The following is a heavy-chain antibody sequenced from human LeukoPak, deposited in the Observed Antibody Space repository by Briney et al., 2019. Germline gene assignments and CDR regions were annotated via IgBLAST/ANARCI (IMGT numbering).Heavy chain of an antibody. CDR2: INHSGST. CDR3: ARGSVGQQQLDWFDP. V-gene: IGHV4-34*01. Sequence: KPSETLSLTCAVYGGSFSGYYWSWIRQPPGKGLEWIGEINHSGSTNYNPSLKSRVTISVDTSKNQFSLKLSPVTAADTAVYYCARGSVGQQQLDWFDPWGQGTLVTVSS. CDR1: GGSFSGYY. J-gene: IGHJ5*02. D-gene: IGHD6-13*01.